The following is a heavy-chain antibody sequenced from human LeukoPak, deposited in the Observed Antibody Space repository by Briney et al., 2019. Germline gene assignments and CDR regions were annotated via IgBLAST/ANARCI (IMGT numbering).Heavy chain of an antibody. CDR1: GFTFSSYS. CDR3: ANGGTYSSGP. J-gene: IGHJ5*02. V-gene: IGHV3-7*01. D-gene: IGHD3-22*01. Sequence: GGSLRLSCAASGFTFSSYSMNWVRQAPGKGLEWVATIRPDGSAQYYVDSVKGRFTISRDNAKNSLFLQINSLRAEDTAVYYCANGGTYSSGPWGQGTLVTVSS. CDR2: IRPDGSAQ.